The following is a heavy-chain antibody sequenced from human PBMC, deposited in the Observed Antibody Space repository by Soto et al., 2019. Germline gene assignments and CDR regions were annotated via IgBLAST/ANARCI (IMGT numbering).Heavy chain of an antibody. Sequence: EVQLVGSGGGLIQPGGSLRLSCVASGFTVSNNYMSWVRQAPGKGLEWVSVSYSGGSTDYADSVKGRFTISRDNSKNTLYLRRNSLRSDDTAVYYCARARDGYNFLYEPTWGQGTLVTVSS. CDR2: SYSGGST. D-gene: IGHD5-12*01. J-gene: IGHJ4*02. CDR1: GFTVSNNY. CDR3: ARARDGYNFLYEPT. V-gene: IGHV3-53*01.